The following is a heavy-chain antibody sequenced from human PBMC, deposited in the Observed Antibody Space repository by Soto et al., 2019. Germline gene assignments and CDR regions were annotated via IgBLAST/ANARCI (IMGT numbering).Heavy chain of an antibody. J-gene: IGHJ3*02. CDR3: ARHHQWERQLADKKLGDAFDI. D-gene: IGHD1-26*01. Sequence: GESLKISCKGSGYSFTSYWISWVLQMPGKGLEWMGRIDPSDSYTNYSPSFQGHVTISAEKSISTAYLQWSSLKASDTAMYYCARHHQWERQLADKKLGDAFDIWGQGTMVTVS. CDR2: IDPSDSYT. V-gene: IGHV5-10-1*01. CDR1: GYSFTSYW.